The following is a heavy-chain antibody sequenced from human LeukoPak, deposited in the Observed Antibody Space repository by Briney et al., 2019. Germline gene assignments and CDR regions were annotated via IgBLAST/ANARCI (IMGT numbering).Heavy chain of an antibody. D-gene: IGHD6-13*01. Sequence: GGSLRLSCAASGFTFSSYAMSWVRQAPGKGLEWVSAISGSGGSTNYADSVKGRFTISRDNSKNTLYLQMNSLRAEDTAVYYCAKDQTWQQLVDYYFDYWGQGTLVTVSS. V-gene: IGHV3-23*01. CDR2: ISGSGGST. J-gene: IGHJ4*02. CDR1: GFTFSSYA. CDR3: AKDQTWQQLVDYYFDY.